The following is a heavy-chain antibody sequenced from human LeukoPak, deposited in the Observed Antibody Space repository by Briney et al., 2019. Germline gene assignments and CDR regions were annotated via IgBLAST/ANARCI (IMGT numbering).Heavy chain of an antibody. D-gene: IGHD1-26*01. J-gene: IGHJ4*02. V-gene: IGHV1-46*01. CDR1: GYTFTSYY. CDR2: ITPSGGST. CDR3: ARSGGTGGGTSIDY. Sequence: ASVKVSCKASGYTFTSYYMHWVRQAPGQGLEWMGIITPSGGSTRYAQKFQGRVTMTRDTSASTVYMELSSLRSEDTAVYYCARSGGTGGGTSIDYWGQGTLVTVSP.